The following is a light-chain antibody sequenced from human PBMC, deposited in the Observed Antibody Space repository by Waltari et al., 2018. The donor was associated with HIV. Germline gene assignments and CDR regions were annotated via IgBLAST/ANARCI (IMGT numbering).Light chain of an antibody. V-gene: IGKV3-15*01. CDR2: GAS. CDR1: QNVNNN. Sequence: EIVMTHSPATLSVSPGEKATLSCRASQNVNNNLAWYQQKPGQAPRLLIYGASTRATGIPDRFSGSGSGTEFTLTISSLQSEDFVLYYCQQYNNWPPLSFGGGTKVEFK. CDR3: QQYNNWPPLS. J-gene: IGKJ4*01.